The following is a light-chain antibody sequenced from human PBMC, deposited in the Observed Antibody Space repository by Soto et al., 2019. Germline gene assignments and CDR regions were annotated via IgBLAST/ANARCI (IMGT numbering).Light chain of an antibody. CDR2: EVS. J-gene: IGLJ2*01. Sequence: QSALTQPASVSGSPGQSITLSCTGTSSDVGGYNYVFWYQQHPGKAPKLIIYEVSNRPSGVSNRFSGSKSGDTASLTISGLQAEDEADYYCSSYTTSNILVFGGGTKLTVL. V-gene: IGLV2-14*01. CDR1: SSDVGGYNY. CDR3: SSYTTSNILV.